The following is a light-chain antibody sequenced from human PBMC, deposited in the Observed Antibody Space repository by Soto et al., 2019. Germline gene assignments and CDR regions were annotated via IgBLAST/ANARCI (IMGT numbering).Light chain of an antibody. Sequence: DIQMTQSPSTLSASVGDRVTITCRASESIDSWLAWHQQKPGRAPKLLISKASSLESGVPSRFSGSGSGTEFTLTISSLQPDDFATYYCQQYNSYLWTFGQGTKVNI. J-gene: IGKJ1*01. CDR3: QQYNSYLWT. CDR2: KAS. CDR1: ESIDSW. V-gene: IGKV1-5*03.